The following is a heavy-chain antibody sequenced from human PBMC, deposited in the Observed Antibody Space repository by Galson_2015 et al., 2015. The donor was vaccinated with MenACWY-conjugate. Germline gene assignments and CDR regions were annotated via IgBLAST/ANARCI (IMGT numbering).Heavy chain of an antibody. CDR3: ARDPFVAAAGTTNYFYYGLDV. CDR1: GGSFSSYA. CDR2: IIPLFDTT. D-gene: IGHD6-13*01. V-gene: IGHV1-69*13. J-gene: IGHJ6*02. Sequence: SVKVSCKASGGSFSSYAISWVRQAPGQGLEWMGRIIPLFDTTNYAQKFQGRVTLTADASTNTAYMELSSLTYEDTAVFYCARDPFVAAAGTTNYFYYGLDVWGQGTTVTV.